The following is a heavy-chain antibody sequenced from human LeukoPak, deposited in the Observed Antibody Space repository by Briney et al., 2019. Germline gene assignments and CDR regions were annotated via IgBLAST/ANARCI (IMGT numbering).Heavy chain of an antibody. CDR2: IYSDGTT. V-gene: IGHV3-66*01. J-gene: IGHJ4*02. D-gene: IGHD6-13*01. Sequence: GGSLRLSCAASGFTVSGNYMNWVRQAPGKGLEWVSVIYSDGTTYYADSVKGRFTISRDNSKNTLYLQMNSLRAEDTAVYYCARDRLYSSSWYHFDYWGQGTLVTVSS. CDR3: ARDRLYSSSWYHFDY. CDR1: GFTVSGNY.